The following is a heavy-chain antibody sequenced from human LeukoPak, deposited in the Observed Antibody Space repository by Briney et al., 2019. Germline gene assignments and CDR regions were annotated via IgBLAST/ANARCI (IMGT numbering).Heavy chain of an antibody. V-gene: IGHV4-38-2*02. CDR3: ARDGPYYYGSGSSPNNNWFDP. Sequence: SETLSLTCTVSGYSISSGYYWGWIRQPPGKGLEWIGSIYHSGSTYYNPSLKSRVTMSVDTSKNHFSLKLSSVTAADTAVYYCARDGPYYYGSGSSPNNNWFDPWGQGTLVTVSS. D-gene: IGHD3-10*01. J-gene: IGHJ5*02. CDR2: IYHSGST. CDR1: GYSISSGYY.